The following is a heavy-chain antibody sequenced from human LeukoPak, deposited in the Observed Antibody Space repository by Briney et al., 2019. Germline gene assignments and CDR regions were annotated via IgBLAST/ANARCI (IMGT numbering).Heavy chain of an antibody. J-gene: IGHJ6*03. CDR1: GGSFSGYY. D-gene: IGHD4-23*01. Sequence: SETLSLTCAVYGGSFSGYYWSWIRQPPGKGLEWIGEINHSGSNNYNPSLKSRVTMSVDTSKNQFSLKLSSVTAADTAMYYCAREVADYGGYYYYHYMDVWGKGTTVTISS. CDR2: INHSGSN. V-gene: IGHV4-34*01. CDR3: AREVADYGGYYYYHYMDV.